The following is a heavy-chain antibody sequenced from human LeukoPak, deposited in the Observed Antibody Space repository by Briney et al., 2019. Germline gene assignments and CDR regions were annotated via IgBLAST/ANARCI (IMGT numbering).Heavy chain of an antibody. D-gene: IGHD1-26*01. CDR1: GFTFSSYA. J-gene: IGHJ3*02. Sequence: SGGSLRLSCAASGFTFSSYAMSWVRQAPGKGLEWVSAISGSGGTTYYADSVKGRFTISRDNSKNTLYLQMNSLRAEDTAVYYCAKGARGTYGGGAFDIWGQGTMVTVSS. CDR3: AKGARGTYGGGAFDI. V-gene: IGHV3-23*01. CDR2: ISGSGGTT.